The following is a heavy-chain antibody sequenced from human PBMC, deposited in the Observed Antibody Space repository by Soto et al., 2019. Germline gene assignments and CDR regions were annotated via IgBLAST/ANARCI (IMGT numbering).Heavy chain of an antibody. V-gene: IGHV3-74*01. CDR2: INTDGSVT. D-gene: IGHD7-27*01. CDR1: GFTFSNYW. Sequence: PGGSLRLSCAASGFTFSNYWMYWVRQTPRKGLVWASRINTDGSVTTCADSVKGRFTISRDNAKNTLYLQMNSLRAEDTAVYYCATASMGTLESWGQGTLVTVSS. J-gene: IGHJ4*02. CDR3: ATASMGTLES.